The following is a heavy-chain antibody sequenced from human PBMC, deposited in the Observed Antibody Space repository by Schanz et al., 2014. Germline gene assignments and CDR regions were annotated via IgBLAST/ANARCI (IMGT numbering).Heavy chain of an antibody. V-gene: IGHV1-46*01. J-gene: IGHJ4*02. D-gene: IGHD5-12*01. CDR2: INPTGGST. CDR3: ARAAYGGYTSTPLRY. CDR1: GYTLTGFV. Sequence: QVQLVQSGAEVKKPGASVKVSCKASGYTLTGFVVSWVRQAPGQGLEWMGIINPTGGSTSYAQRFQGRVTVTRDTSTSTVYMELSSLRSEDTAVYYCARAAYGGYTSTPLRYWGQGTLVTVSS.